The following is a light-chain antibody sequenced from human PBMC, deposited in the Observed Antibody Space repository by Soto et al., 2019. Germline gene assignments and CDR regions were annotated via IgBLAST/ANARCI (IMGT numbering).Light chain of an antibody. CDR2: EVI. Sequence: QSALTQPPSASGSPGQSVTISCTGTNSDVGGSNYVSWYQQHPGKAPKLMLYEVIKRPSGVPDRFSGSRSGNTASLTVSGLQAEDGADYYCSSNVVGTNLKIFGGGTKLTVL. J-gene: IGLJ2*01. CDR3: SSNVVGTNLKI. CDR1: NSDVGGSNY. V-gene: IGLV2-8*01.